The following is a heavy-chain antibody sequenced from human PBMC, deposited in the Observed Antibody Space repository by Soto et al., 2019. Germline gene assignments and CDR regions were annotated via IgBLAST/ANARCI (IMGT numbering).Heavy chain of an antibody. CDR2: IKSKTDGGTT. CDR1: GFTFSNAW. J-gene: IGHJ4*02. CDR3: TTEWLRPLDFDY. Sequence: GGSLRLSCAASGFTFSNAWMSWVRQAPGKGLEWVGRIKSKTDGGTTDYAAPVKGRFTISRDDSKNMLYLQMNSLKTEDTAVYYCTTEWLRPLDFDYWGQGTLVTVSS. V-gene: IGHV3-15*01. D-gene: IGHD5-12*01.